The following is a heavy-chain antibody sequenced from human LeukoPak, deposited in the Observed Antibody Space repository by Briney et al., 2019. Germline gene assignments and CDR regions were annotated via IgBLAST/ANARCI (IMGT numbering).Heavy chain of an antibody. V-gene: IGHV4-34*01. D-gene: IGHD2-8*01. CDR3: ARGRPMVY. J-gene: IGHJ4*02. CDR1: GGSFSGYY. CDR2: INHSGST. Sequence: PSETLSLTCAVYGGSFSGYYWSWIRQPPGKGLEWIGEINHSGSTNYNPSLKSRVTISVDTSKNQFSLKLSSVTAADTAVYYCARGRPMVYWGQGTLVTVSS.